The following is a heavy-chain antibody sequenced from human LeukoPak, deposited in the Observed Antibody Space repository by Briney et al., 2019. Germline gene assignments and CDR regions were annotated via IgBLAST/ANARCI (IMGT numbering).Heavy chain of an antibody. D-gene: IGHD3-10*02. CDR3: AELGITMIGGV. V-gene: IGHV3-7*01. CDR2: IKKDGSEK. Sequence: GGSLRLSCAASGFTFSSYWMSWLRQAPGKGLEWVANIKKDGSEKYYVDSVKGRITIYSDNAKTSMYLQMNSLRAEDTAVYYCAELGITMIGGVWGKGTTVTISS. J-gene: IGHJ6*04. CDR1: GFTFSSYW.